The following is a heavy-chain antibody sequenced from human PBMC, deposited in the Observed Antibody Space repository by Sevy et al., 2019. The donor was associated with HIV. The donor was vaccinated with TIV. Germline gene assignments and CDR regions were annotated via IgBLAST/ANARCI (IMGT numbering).Heavy chain of an antibody. Sequence: GGSLRLSCAASGFTFSTYAMYWVRQAPGKGLEWVAVISDDGNNKDYAGSVKGRFTVSRDNSKNTLYLQMNSLRADDTAVYYCAGHYYDSTGYYFPLDYWGQGTLVTVSS. D-gene: IGHD3-22*01. CDR3: AGHYYDSTGYYFPLDY. V-gene: IGHV3-30*04. CDR2: ISDDGNNK. CDR1: GFTFSTYA. J-gene: IGHJ4*02.